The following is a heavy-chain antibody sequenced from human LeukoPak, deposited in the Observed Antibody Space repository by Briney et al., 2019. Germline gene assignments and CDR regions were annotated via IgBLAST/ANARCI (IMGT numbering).Heavy chain of an antibody. CDR1: RGSISSYY. Sequence: SETLSLTCTVSRGSISSYYWSWIRQPAGKGLEWIGRIYTSGSTNYNPSLKSRVTISIDKSKNHFSLNLSSVTAADTAVYYCARHNTIFGVLVPLDYWGQGTLVTVSS. D-gene: IGHD3-3*01. CDR2: IYTSGST. J-gene: IGHJ4*02. V-gene: IGHV4-4*07. CDR3: ARHNTIFGVLVPLDY.